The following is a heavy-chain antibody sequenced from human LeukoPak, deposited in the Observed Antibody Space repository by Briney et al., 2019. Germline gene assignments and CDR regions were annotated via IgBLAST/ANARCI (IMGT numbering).Heavy chain of an antibody. CDR1: GGSFSGYY. CDR3: ARLSYSSVGY. V-gene: IGHV4-34*01. D-gene: IGHD6-19*01. J-gene: IGHJ4*02. CDR2: INHSGST. Sequence: SETLSLTCAVYGGSFSGYYRSWIRQPPGKGLEWIGEINHSGSTNYNPSLKSRVTISVDTSKNQFSLKLSSVTAADTAVYYCARLSYSSVGYWGQGTLVTVSS.